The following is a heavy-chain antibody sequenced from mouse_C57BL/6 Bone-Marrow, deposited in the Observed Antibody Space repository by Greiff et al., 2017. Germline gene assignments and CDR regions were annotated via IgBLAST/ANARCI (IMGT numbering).Heavy chain of an antibody. V-gene: IGHV14-4*01. Sequence: EVQLQQSGAELVRPGASVKLSCTASGFNIKDDYMHWVKQRPEQGLEWIGWIDPENGDTEYASKFQGKATITADTSSNTAYLQLRSLTSEDTAVYYCYGSSPTWFAYWGQGTLVTVSA. CDR2: IDPENGDT. CDR1: GFNIKDDY. D-gene: IGHD1-1*01. CDR3: YGSSPTWFAY. J-gene: IGHJ3*01.